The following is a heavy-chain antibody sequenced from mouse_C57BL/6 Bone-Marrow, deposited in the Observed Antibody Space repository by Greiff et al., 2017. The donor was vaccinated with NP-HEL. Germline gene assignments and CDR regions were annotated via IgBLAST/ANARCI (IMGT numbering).Heavy chain of an antibody. Sequence: EVKLVESGGGLVKPGGSLKLSCAASGFTFSSYAMSWVRQTPEKRLEWVATISDGGSYTYYPDNVKGRFTISRDNAKNNLYLQMSHLKSEDTAMYYCARDRELLLRYAMDYWGQGTSVTVSS. J-gene: IGHJ4*01. CDR3: ARDRELLLRYAMDY. V-gene: IGHV5-4*01. CDR1: GFTFSSYA. CDR2: ISDGGSYT. D-gene: IGHD1-1*01.